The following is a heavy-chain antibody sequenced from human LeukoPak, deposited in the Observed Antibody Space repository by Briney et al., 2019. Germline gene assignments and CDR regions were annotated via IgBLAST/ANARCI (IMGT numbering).Heavy chain of an antibody. Sequence: GGSLRLSCAASGFSFSTYSMNWVRQAPGKGLEWVSSISSGSLDIYYADSVKGRFTISRDNAKNSLYLQMNSLRAEDTAVYYCARVEESASFDPWGQGTLVTVSS. CDR1: GFSFSTYS. J-gene: IGHJ5*02. V-gene: IGHV3-21*06. CDR2: ISSGSLDI. CDR3: ARVEESASFDP. D-gene: IGHD3-3*01.